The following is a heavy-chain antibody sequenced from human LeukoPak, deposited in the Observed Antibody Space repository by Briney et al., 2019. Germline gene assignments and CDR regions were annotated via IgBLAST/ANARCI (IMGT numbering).Heavy chain of an antibody. CDR3: ARDLPSTSNWELDY. D-gene: IGHD7-27*01. J-gene: IGHJ4*02. V-gene: IGHV1-2*06. Sequence: GGSLRLSCKASGYTFIDYYIHWVRQAPGQGLGWMGRINPNSGGSNYAQNFQGRVTMTRDTSISTAYMELSRLRSDDTAVYYCARDLPSTSNWELDYWGQGTLVTVSS. CDR2: INPNSGGS. CDR1: GYTFIDYY.